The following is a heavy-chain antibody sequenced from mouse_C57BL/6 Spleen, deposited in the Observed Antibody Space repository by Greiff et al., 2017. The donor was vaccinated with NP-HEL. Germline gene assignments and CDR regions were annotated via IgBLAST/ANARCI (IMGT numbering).Heavy chain of an antibody. CDR1: GYTFTSYG. D-gene: IGHD1-1*01. CDR2: IYPRSGNT. J-gene: IGHJ3*01. CDR3: ANYYGSSYLAY. V-gene: IGHV1-81*01. Sequence: QVQLKQSGAELARPGASVKLSCKASGYTFTSYGISWVKQRTGQGLEWIGEIYPRSGNTYYNEKFKGKATLTADKSSSTAYMELRSLTSEDSAVYFCANYYGSSYLAYWGQGTLVTVSA.